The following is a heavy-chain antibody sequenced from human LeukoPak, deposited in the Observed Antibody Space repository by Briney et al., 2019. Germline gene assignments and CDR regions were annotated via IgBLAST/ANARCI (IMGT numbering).Heavy chain of an antibody. CDR3: ARGYYYDSSGYLDY. CDR2: INPNSGGT. V-gene: IGHV1-2*02. J-gene: IGHJ4*02. CDR1: GYTFTGYY. Sequence: GASVKVSCKASGYTFTGYYMHWVRQAPGRGLEWMGWINPNSGGTNYAQKFQGRVTMTRDTSISTAYMELSRLRSDDTAVYYCARGYYYDSSGYLDYWGQGTLVTVSS. D-gene: IGHD3-22*01.